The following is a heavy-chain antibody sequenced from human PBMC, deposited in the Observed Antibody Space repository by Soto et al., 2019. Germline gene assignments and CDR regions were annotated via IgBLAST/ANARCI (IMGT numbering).Heavy chain of an antibody. D-gene: IGHD3-9*01. Sequence: EVQLVESGGGLVKPGGSLRLSCAASGFTFSSYSMNWVRQAPGKGLEWVSSISSSSSYIYYADSVKGRFTISRDNAKNSLYLQMNSLRAEDTAVYYCARPHLTGHEDDYYYYGMDVWGQGTTVTVSS. CDR1: GFTFSSYS. J-gene: IGHJ6*02. CDR3: ARPHLTGHEDDYYYYGMDV. CDR2: ISSSSSYI. V-gene: IGHV3-21*01.